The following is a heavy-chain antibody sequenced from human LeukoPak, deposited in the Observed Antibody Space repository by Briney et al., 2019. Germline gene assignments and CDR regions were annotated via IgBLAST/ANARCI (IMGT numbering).Heavy chain of an antibody. D-gene: IGHD3-9*01. CDR2: IYRSGVT. CDR3: ARVDWALDY. Sequence: SETLSLTCDVSGYAISSGYHWGWIRQPPGKGLEWIGSIYRSGVTYYNPSLKSRVTLSVDTSKNQFSLRLSSVTAAATAVYYCARVDWALDYWGQGPLATVSS. J-gene: IGHJ4*02. V-gene: IGHV4-38-2*01. CDR1: GYAISSGYH.